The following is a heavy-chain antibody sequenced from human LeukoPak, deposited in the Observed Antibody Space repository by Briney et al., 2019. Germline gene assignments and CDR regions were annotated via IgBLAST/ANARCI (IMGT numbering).Heavy chain of an antibody. V-gene: IGHV4-34*01. J-gene: IGHJ5*02. D-gene: IGHD2-2*01. Sequence: SETLSLTCTVSGGSITNYYWSWIRQPPGKELEWIGEINHSGSTNYNPSLKSRVTISVDTSKNQFSLKLSSVTAADAAVYYCARVMKRGIVVVPAARLNWFDPWGQGTLVTVSS. CDR1: GGSITNYY. CDR2: INHSGST. CDR3: ARVMKRGIVVVPAARLNWFDP.